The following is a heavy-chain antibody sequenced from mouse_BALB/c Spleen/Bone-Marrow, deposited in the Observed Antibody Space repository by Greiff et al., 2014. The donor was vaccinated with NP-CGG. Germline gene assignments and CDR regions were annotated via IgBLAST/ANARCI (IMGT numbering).Heavy chain of an antibody. CDR2: IWADGST. CDR3: ARITTATGAMDY. J-gene: IGHJ4*01. CDR1: GFSLTNYG. V-gene: IGHV2-9*02. Sequence: VQLQESGPGLVAPSQSLSITCTVSGFSLTNYGVHWVRQPPGKGLEWLGVIWADGSTNYNSALMSRLSINKDNSKSQVFFKMNSLQTDDTAMYYCARITTATGAMDYWGQGTSVTVSS. D-gene: IGHD1-2*01.